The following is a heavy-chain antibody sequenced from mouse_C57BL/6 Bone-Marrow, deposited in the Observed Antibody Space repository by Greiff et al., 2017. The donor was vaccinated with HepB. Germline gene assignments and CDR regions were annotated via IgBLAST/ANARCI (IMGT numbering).Heavy chain of an antibody. D-gene: IGHD2-2*01. V-gene: IGHV5-17*01. J-gene: IGHJ4*01. CDR3: ARGGYYYAMDY. CDR1: GFTFSDYG. CDR2: ISSGSSTI. Sequence: EVQVVESGGGLVKPGGSLKLSCAASGFTFSDYGMHWVRQAPEKGLEWVAYISSGSSTIYYADTVKGRFTISRDNAKNTLFLQMTSLRSEDTAMYYCARGGYYYAMDYWGQGTSVTVSS.